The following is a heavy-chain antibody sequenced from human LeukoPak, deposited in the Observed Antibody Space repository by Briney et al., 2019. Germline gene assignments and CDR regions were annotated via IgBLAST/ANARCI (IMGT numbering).Heavy chain of an antibody. CDR3: ARGAPYDFWSGYHFDY. Sequence: SQTLSLTCTVSGGSISSGSYYWSWIRQPPGKGLEWIGYIYYSGSTNYNPSLKSRVTISVDTSKNQFSLKLSSVTAADTAVYYCARGAPYDFWSGYHFDYWGQGTLVTVSS. J-gene: IGHJ4*02. CDR1: GGSISSGSYY. V-gene: IGHV4-61*01. D-gene: IGHD3-3*01. CDR2: IYYSGST.